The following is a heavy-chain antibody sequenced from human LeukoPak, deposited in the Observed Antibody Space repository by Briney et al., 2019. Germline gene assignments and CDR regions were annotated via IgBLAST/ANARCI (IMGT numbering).Heavy chain of an antibody. D-gene: IGHD3-22*01. CDR1: GFTFNSHA. J-gene: IGHJ4*02. CDR3: VKGFEAYCDSKSDF. Sequence: GGSLRLSCSASGFTFNSHAMHWVRQAPGKGLEYVSAISSNGGTTYYADSVKGRFIISRDNSKNTLYLQMSSLRADDTAVHYCVKGFEAYCDSKSDFWGQGTLVTVSS. CDR2: ISSNGGTT. V-gene: IGHV3-64D*09.